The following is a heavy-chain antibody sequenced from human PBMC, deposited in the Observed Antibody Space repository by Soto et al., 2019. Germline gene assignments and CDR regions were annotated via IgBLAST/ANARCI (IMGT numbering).Heavy chain of an antibody. V-gene: IGHV1-8*02. D-gene: IGHD4-17*01. CDR3: AAEYGDYGAFDI. CDR1: GYTFTSYY. J-gene: IGHJ3*02. Sequence: GASVKVSCKASGYTFTSYYMHWVRQAPGQGLEWMGRMNPSSGNTSYAQKFQGRVTMTRNTSISTAYMELSSLRSEDTAVYYCAAEYGDYGAFDIWGQGTMVTVSS. CDR2: MNPSSGNT.